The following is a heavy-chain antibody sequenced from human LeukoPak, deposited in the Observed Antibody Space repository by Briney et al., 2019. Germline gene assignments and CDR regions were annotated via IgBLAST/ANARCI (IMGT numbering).Heavy chain of an antibody. Sequence: ASVKVSCKASGYTFTSYYMHWVRQAPGQGLEWMGIINPSGGSTSYAQKFQGRVTITRDTSTSTVYMELSSLRSEDTAVYYCARELSRRDGYNLYYYYYMDVWGKGTTVTISS. CDR2: INPSGGST. J-gene: IGHJ6*03. D-gene: IGHD5-24*01. CDR3: ARELSRRDGYNLYYYYYMDV. CDR1: GYTFTSYY. V-gene: IGHV1-46*01.